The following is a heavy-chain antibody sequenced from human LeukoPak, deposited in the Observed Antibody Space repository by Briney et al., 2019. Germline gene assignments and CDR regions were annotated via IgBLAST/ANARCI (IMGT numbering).Heavy chain of an antibody. CDR2: INVNSGGT. CDR3: ARDHRAGYCSGGSCYSANYFDY. D-gene: IGHD2-15*01. J-gene: IGHJ4*02. V-gene: IGHV1-2*02. CDR1: GYTFTGYY. Sequence: GASVKVSCKASGYTFTGYYMHWVRQAPGQGLEWMAWINVNSGGTNYAQKFQGRVTVTRDTSASTAYMELSSLRSEDTAVYYCARDHRAGYCSGGSCYSANYFDYWGQGTLVTVSS.